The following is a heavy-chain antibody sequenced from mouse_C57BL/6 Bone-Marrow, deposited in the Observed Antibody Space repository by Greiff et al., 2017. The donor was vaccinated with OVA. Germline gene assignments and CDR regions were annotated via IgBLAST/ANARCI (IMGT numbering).Heavy chain of an antibody. Sequence: QVQLQQSGAELVRPGTSVKMSCKASGYTFTNYWIGWAKQRPGHGLEWIGDIYPGGGYTNYNEKFKGKATLTADKSSSTAYMQFSSLTSEDSAIYYGARRLYYGSRGDAMDDWGQGTSVTVSS. V-gene: IGHV1-63*01. D-gene: IGHD1-1*01. CDR2: IYPGGGYT. J-gene: IGHJ4*01. CDR3: ARRLYYGSRGDAMDD. CDR1: GYTFTNYW.